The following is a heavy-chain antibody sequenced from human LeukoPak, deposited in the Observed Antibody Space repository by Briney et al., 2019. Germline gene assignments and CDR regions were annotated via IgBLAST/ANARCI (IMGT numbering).Heavy chain of an antibody. D-gene: IGHD6-13*01. CDR3: ARQSRQQLVC. CDR1: GGSISSYY. CDR2: IYYSGST. V-gene: IGHV4-59*08. J-gene: IGHJ4*02. Sequence: SETLSLTCTVSGGSISSYYWSWIRQPPGKGLEWIGYIYYSGSTNYNPSLKSRVTISVETSKNQFSLKLSSVTAADTAVYYCARQSRQQLVCWGQGTLVTVSS.